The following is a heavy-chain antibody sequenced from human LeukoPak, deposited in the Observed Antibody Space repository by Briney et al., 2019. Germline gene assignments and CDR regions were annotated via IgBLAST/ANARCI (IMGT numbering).Heavy chain of an antibody. CDR3: ARVGVRFDY. J-gene: IGHJ4*02. CDR1: GGSISSYY. CDR2: IYYSGST. Sequence: SETLSLTCTVSGGSISSYYWSWIRQPPGKGVEWIGSIYYSGSTYYNPSLKSRVTISVDTSKNQFSLKLSSVTAADTAVYYCARVGVRFDYWGQGTLVTVSS. V-gene: IGHV4-39*07. D-gene: IGHD3-10*01.